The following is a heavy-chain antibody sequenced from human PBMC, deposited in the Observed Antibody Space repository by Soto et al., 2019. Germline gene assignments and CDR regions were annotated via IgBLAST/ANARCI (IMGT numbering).Heavy chain of an antibody. J-gene: IGHJ4*02. CDR3: AKDLIGWSGLVSDY. D-gene: IGHD2-8*01. CDR2: ISYDGSNK. V-gene: IGHV3-30*18. CDR1: GFTFSSYG. Sequence: GGSLRLSCAASGFTFSSYGMHWVRQAPGKGLEWVAVISYDGSNKYYADSVKGRFTISRDNSKNTLYLQMNSLRAEDTAVYYCAKDLIGWSGLVSDYWGQGTPVTVSS.